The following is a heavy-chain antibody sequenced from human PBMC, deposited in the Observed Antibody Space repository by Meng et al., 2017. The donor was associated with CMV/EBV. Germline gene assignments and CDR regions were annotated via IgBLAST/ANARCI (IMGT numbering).Heavy chain of an antibody. V-gene: IGHV1-2*02. J-gene: IGHJ4*02. CDR2: INPNSGGT. CDR3: ARVGVRLGPFDY. Sequence: HLVKSGTEGNQPGASVKVSCKASGYTFTGYYMHWVLQAPGQGLEWMGWINPNSGGTNYAQKFQGRVTMTRDTSISTAYMELSRLRSDDTAVYYCARVGVRLGPFDYWGQGTLVTVSS. D-gene: IGHD1-26*01. CDR1: GYTFTGYY.